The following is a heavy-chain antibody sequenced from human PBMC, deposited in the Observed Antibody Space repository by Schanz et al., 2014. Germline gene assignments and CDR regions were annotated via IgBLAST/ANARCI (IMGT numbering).Heavy chain of an antibody. Sequence: QLQMQESGPGLVKPSETLSLTCSVSGDSISSTSYYWGWTRQPPGKGLGWIGPINYSGSTYYNASRRGGVTISVDTSKNHFSLRLNSATAADSAVYYCARLWGGWRIPDYWGQGTLVTVSS. CDR1: GDSISSTSYY. CDR3: ARLWGGWRIPDY. CDR2: INYSGST. D-gene: IGHD6-19*01. V-gene: IGHV4-39*01. J-gene: IGHJ4*02.